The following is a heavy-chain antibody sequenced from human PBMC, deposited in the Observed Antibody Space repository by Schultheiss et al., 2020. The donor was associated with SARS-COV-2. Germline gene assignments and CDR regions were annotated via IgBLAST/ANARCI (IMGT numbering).Heavy chain of an antibody. J-gene: IGHJ4*02. V-gene: IGHV4-59*12. CDR1: GGPTSIYY. D-gene: IGHD2-21*02. Sequence: SETLSLTCSVPGGPTSIYYWSWIRQPPGKGLEWIGSIYHSGSTYYNQSLKSRVTISVDTSKNQFSLKLSSVTAADTAVYYCARGAAYCGGDCSTYYFDYWGQGTLVTVSS. CDR2: IYHSGST. CDR3: ARGAAYCGGDCSTYYFDY.